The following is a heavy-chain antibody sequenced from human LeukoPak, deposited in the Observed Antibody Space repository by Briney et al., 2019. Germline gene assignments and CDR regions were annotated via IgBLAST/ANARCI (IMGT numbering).Heavy chain of an antibody. V-gene: IGHV4-39*01. CDR3: ATHQILSGTYQRPLDY. CDR1: GGSISTSSYY. J-gene: IGHJ4*02. CDR2: IYYSGST. D-gene: IGHD1-26*01. Sequence: SETLSLTCTVSGGSISTSSYYWGWIRQPPGKGLEGIGRIYYSGSTYYNPSLKTRVAISVDTSQNHFSPRLSSVTAADRPVLHCATHQILSGTYQRPLDYWGKGTLVTVSS.